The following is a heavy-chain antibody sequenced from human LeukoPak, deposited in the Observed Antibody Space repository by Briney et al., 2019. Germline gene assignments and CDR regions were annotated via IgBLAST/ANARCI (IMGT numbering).Heavy chain of an antibody. Sequence: PSETLSLTCTVSGGSISSSSYYWGWIRQPPGKGLEWIGYIYYSGSTNYNPSLKSRVTISVDTSKNQFSLKLSSVTAADTAVYYCARSWELEHFFDYWGQGTLVTVSS. V-gene: IGHV4-61*05. J-gene: IGHJ4*02. CDR1: GGSISSSSYY. D-gene: IGHD1-26*01. CDR2: IYYSGST. CDR3: ARSWELEHFFDY.